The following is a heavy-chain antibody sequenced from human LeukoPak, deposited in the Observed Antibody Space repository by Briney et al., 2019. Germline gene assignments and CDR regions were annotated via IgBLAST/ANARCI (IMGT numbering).Heavy chain of an antibody. D-gene: IGHD3-9*01. CDR1: GGSISSYY. J-gene: IGHJ4*02. CDR2: IYYSGST. V-gene: IGHV4-59*08. CDR3: ARHTKVDFDWLFPFDY. Sequence: PSETLSLTCTVSGGSISSYYWSWIRQPPGKGLEWIGYIYYSGSTNYNPSLKSRVTISVDTSKNQFSLKLSSVTAADTAVYYCARHTKVDFDWLFPFDYWGQGTLVTVSS.